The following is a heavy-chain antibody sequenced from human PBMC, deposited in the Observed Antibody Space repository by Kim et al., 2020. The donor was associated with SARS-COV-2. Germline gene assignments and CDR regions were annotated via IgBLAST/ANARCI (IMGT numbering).Heavy chain of an antibody. CDR3: ARGYSSSWYWAFDI. CDR1: GFTFSSYD. D-gene: IGHD6-13*01. J-gene: IGHJ3*02. Sequence: GGSLRLSCAASGFTFSSYDMHWVRQATGKGLEWVSAIGTAGDTYYPGSVKGRFTISREKAKNSLYLQMNSLRAGDTAVYYCARGYSSSWYWAFDIWGQGTFVTVSS. CDR2: IGTAGDT. V-gene: IGHV3-13*01.